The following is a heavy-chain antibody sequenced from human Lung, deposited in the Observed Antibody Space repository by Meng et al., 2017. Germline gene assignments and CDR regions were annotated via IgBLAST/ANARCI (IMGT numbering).Heavy chain of an antibody. J-gene: IGHJ4*02. Sequence: QVQLQEAGPGLVKPSGTLSLTCAVSGGSISSDNWWSGVRQPRVKGVEWVGEIYHSGSTNYNPSLKSRITISVDKPKNQFSLTLSSVTAADTAIYYCTKNDFYCLGYWGQGTLVTVSS. CDR2: IYHSGST. CDR3: TKNDFYCLGY. V-gene: IGHV4-4*02. D-gene: IGHD2-21*01. CDR1: GGSISSDNW.